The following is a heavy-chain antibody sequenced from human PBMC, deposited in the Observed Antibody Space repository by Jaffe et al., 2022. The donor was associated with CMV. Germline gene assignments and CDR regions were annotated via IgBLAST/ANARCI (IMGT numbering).Heavy chain of an antibody. CDR1: GGSISSYY. CDR3: AREYCSSTSCYSPGYAFDI. D-gene: IGHD2-2*01. Sequence: QVQLQESGPGLVKPSETLSLTCTVSGGSISSYYWSWIRQPAGKGLEWIGRIYTSGSTNYNPSLKSRVTMSVDTSKNQFSLKLSSVTAADTAVYYCAREYCSSTSCYSPGYAFDIWGQGTMVTVSS. V-gene: IGHV4-4*07. J-gene: IGHJ3*02. CDR2: IYTSGST.